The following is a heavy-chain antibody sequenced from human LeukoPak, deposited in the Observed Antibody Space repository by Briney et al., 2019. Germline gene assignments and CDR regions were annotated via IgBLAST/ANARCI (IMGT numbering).Heavy chain of an antibody. V-gene: IGHV3-11*05. D-gene: IGHD5-24*01. Sequence: RAGGSLRLSCASSGFAFSDYEMNWVRQAPGKGLEWISYISSSSSYTNYADSVKGRFTISRDNAKNSLYLQMNSLRAEDTAVYYCARVEMATIYFDYWGQGTLVTVSS. CDR3: ARVEMATIYFDY. J-gene: IGHJ4*02. CDR2: ISSSSSYT. CDR1: GFAFSDYE.